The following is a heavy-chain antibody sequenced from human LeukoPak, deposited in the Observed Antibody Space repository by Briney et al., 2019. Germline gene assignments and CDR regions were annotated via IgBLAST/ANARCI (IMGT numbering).Heavy chain of an antibody. CDR1: GFTFSDHY. CDR2: ISGGGSTI. V-gene: IGHV3-11*01. CDR3: ASGVWGSRVPYYYFMDV. Sequence: GGSLRLSCAASGFTFSDHYMTWIRQAPGKGLEWVSYISGGGSTIYYADSVKGRFTISRDNAKNSLYLQMNSLRAEDTALYYCASGVWGSRVPYYYFMDVWGKGTTVTVSS. D-gene: IGHD3-16*01. J-gene: IGHJ6*03.